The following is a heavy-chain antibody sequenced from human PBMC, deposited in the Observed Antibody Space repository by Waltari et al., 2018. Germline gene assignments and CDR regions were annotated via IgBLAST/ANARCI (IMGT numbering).Heavy chain of an antibody. Sequence: QVHLLESGPGLVKSSETLSLTCNVSGGSIISYYWSWIRQPAGKGLEWIGRIYSSGTTNTNPSLHGRVSMSVDTSKNQISLQLSSVTAADTAVYYCARTDYQHFFDYWGQGILVTVSS. CDR2: IYSSGTT. D-gene: IGHD3-16*01. V-gene: IGHV4-4*07. CDR1: GGSIISYY. J-gene: IGHJ4*02. CDR3: ARTDYQHFFDY.